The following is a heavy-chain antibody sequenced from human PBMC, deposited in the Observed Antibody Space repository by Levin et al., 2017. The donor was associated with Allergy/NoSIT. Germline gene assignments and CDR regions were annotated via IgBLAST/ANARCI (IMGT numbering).Heavy chain of an antibody. CDR2: IYPGDSDT. CDR1: GYSFTSYW. D-gene: IGHD2-21*02. V-gene: IGHV5-51*01. J-gene: IGHJ3*02. Sequence: GESLKISCKGSGYSFTSYWIGWVRQMPGKGLEWMGIIYPGDSDTRYSPSFQGQVTISADKSISTAYLQWSSLKASDTAMYYCARGAYCGGDCYSGGAFDIWGQGTMVTVSS. CDR3: ARGAYCGGDCYSGGAFDI.